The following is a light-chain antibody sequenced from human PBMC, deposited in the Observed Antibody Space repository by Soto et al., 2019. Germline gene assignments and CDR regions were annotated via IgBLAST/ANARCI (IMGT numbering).Light chain of an antibody. CDR1: QDIGND. J-gene: IGKJ2*01. CDR3: LQDYNRQYT. Sequence: AIQMTQSPSSLSASVGDRVTITCRASQDIGNDLGWYQQKPGKAPKLLIYAASSLESGVPSRFSGSGSGTDFTLTISSLQPEDFATYYCLQDYNRQYTFGQGSRLEIK. CDR2: AAS. V-gene: IGKV1-6*01.